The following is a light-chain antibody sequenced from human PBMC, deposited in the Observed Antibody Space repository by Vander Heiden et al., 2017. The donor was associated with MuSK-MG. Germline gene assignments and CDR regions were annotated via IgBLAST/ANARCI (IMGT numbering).Light chain of an antibody. Sequence: SYVLTQEPSLSVAPGKAATITWGGDHLGSRSLPWYPQRPGQAPVLAIYNDVIRPSGIPDRFSGSNSGNTATLTIRRVEAGDEADYYCQVWDRAGDENYVFGSGTKVTV. CDR2: NDV. J-gene: IGLJ1*01. V-gene: IGLV3-21*04. CDR3: QVWDRAGDENYV. CDR1: HLGSRS.